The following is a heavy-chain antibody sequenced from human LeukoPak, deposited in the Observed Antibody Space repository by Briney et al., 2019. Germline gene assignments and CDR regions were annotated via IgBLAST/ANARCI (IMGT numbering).Heavy chain of an antibody. CDR1: GFTFDNYA. V-gene: IGHV3-9*01. CDR3: ARDEDGDYDLDY. D-gene: IGHD4-17*01. CDR2: ISWNSNSI. Sequence: PGRSLRLSCAASGFTFDNYAMHWVRQAPGKGLEWVSGISWNSNSIDYADSVKGRFTISRDNAKNSLYLQMNSLRTEDTALYYCARDEDGDYDLDYWGQGTLVTVSS. J-gene: IGHJ4*02.